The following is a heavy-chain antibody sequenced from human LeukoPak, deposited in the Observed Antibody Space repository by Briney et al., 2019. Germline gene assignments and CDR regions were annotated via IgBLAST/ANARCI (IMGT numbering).Heavy chain of an antibody. J-gene: IGHJ5*02. Sequence: GGSLRLSCAASGFTFSSYGARWVRQAPGKGLEWVAVIWYEGTNKYYGDSVKGRFTISRDNSKNTLYLQMNSLRVEDTAMYYCARQGGLGNYAAGSWFDPWGQGTLVTVSS. CDR2: IWYEGTNK. V-gene: IGHV3-33*01. CDR3: ARQGGLGNYAAGSWFDP. D-gene: IGHD1-7*01. CDR1: GFTFSSYG.